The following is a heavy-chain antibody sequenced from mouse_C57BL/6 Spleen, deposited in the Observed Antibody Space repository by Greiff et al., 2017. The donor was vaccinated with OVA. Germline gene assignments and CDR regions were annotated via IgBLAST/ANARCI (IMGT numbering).Heavy chain of an antibody. CDR3: ARSHSGSSYGFAY. J-gene: IGHJ3*01. D-gene: IGHD1-1*01. V-gene: IGHV1-4*01. CDR2: INPSSGYT. CDR1: GYTFTSYT. Sequence: VQLQQSGAELARPGASVKMSCKASGYTFTSYTMHWVKQRPGQGLEWIGYINPSSGYTKYNQKFKDKATLTADKSSSTAYMQLSSLTSEDSAVYYCARSHSGSSYGFAYWGQGTLVTVSA.